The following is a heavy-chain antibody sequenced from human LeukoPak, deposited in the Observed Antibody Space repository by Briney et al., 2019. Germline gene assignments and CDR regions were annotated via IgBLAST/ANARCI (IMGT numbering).Heavy chain of an antibody. D-gene: IGHD3-10*01. V-gene: IGHV4-59*01. CDR1: GFTFSSYG. CDR2: IYYSGST. CDR3: ARDKMVRGVIIHYYMDV. J-gene: IGHJ6*03. Sequence: PGGSLRLSCAAFGFTFSSYGMNWVRQAPGKGLEWIGYIYYSGSTNYNPSLKSRVTISVDTSKNQFSLKLSSVTAADMAVYYCARDKMVRGVIIHYYMDVWGKGTTVTVSS.